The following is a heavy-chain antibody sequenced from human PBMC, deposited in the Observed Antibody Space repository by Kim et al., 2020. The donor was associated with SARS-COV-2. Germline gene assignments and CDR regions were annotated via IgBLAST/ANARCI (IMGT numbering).Heavy chain of an antibody. CDR1: GYSFTSYW. Sequence: GESLKISCQGSGYSFTSYWIGWVRQMPGKGLEWMGVIYPGDSDTRYSPSFQGQVTISADKSINTAYLQWSSLKASDTAMYYCGRHSSSWSPFDYWGQGTLVTVSS. CDR3: GRHSSSWSPFDY. J-gene: IGHJ4*02. CDR2: IYPGDSDT. V-gene: IGHV5-51*01. D-gene: IGHD6-13*01.